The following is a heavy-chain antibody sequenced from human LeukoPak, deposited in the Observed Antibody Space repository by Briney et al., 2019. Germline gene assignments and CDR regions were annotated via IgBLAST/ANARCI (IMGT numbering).Heavy chain of an antibody. CDR3: ARDSTI. CDR2: ISSSSSAV. D-gene: IGHD4/OR15-4a*01. V-gene: IGHV3-48*02. J-gene: IGHJ4*02. CDR1: VFSFSSST. Sequence: GGSLRLSCAASVFSFSSSTMNWVRQAPGKGLEWVSYISSSSSAVYYADSVKGRFIISRDNAKNSLYLQMHSLRDEDTAVYYCARDSTIRGQGTLVTVSS.